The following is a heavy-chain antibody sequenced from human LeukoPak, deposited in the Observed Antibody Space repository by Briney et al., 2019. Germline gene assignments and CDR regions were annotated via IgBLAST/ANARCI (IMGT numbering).Heavy chain of an antibody. Sequence: ASVKVSCKASGYTFTGYYMHWVRQAPGQGLEWMGWINPNSGGTNYAQKFQGRVTMTRDTSISTAYMELSRLRSDDTAVYYCARVPLYYCDSSGYYYGLVGAFDIWGQGTMVTASS. V-gene: IGHV1-2*02. J-gene: IGHJ3*02. D-gene: IGHD3-22*01. CDR3: ARVPLYYCDSSGYYYGLVGAFDI. CDR2: INPNSGGT. CDR1: GYTFTGYY.